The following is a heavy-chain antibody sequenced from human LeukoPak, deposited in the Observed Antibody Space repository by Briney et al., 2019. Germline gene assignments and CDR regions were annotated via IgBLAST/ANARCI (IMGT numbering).Heavy chain of an antibody. CDR1: GYTFTSYG. CDR2: ISAYNGNT. J-gene: IGHJ4*02. CDR3: ARGLRLGELSFDFDY. D-gene: IGHD3-16*02. Sequence: GASVKVSCKASGYTFTSYGISWVRQAPGQGLEWMGWISAYNGNTNYAQKLKGRVTMTTDTSTSTAYMELRSLRSDDTAVYYCARGLRLGELSFDFDYWGQGTLVTVSS. V-gene: IGHV1-18*04.